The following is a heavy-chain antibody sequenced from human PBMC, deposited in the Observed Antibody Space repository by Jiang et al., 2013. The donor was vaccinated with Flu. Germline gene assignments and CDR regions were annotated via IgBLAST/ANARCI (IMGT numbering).Heavy chain of an antibody. CDR2: MNPNSGNT. Sequence: GAEVKKPGASVKVSCKASGYTFTSYDINWVRQATGQGLEWMGWMNPNSGNTGYAQKFQGRVTMTRNTSISTAYMELSSLRSEDTAVYYCARWNYDILTGYHYYFDYWGQGTLVTVSS. J-gene: IGHJ4*02. CDR1: GYTFTSYD. V-gene: IGHV1-8*01. D-gene: IGHD3-9*01. CDR3: ARWNYDILTGYHYYFDY.